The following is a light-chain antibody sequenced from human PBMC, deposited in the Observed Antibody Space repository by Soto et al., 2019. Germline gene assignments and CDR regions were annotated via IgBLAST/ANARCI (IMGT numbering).Light chain of an antibody. CDR2: DAS. CDR1: QEISNY. CDR3: QQYDHLPRT. J-gene: IGKJ1*01. V-gene: IGKV1-33*01. Sequence: DIQMIQSPSSLSASVGDRVTITCQASQEISNYLNWYQQKPGKAPKLLIYDASNLERGVPSRFSGRGSGTDVTFTISSLQPEYFDTYYCQQYDHLPRTFGRGTKVEIK.